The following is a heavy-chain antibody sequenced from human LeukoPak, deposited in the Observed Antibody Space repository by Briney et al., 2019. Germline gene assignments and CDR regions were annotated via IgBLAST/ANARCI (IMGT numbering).Heavy chain of an antibody. CDR3: ARDIGNYYGSVYHYYFDF. V-gene: IGHV4-4*07. D-gene: IGHD3-10*01. CDR2: IYNSGNT. J-gene: IGHJ4*02. CDR1: SGSVTSYY. Sequence: NPSETLSLTCTVSSGSVTSYYWNWIRQPAGKGLEWVGRIYNSGNTWYNPSLQSRVSMSIDTSKNQFSLSLASVTAADAAVYYCARDIGNYYGSVYHYYFDFWGQGIVVSVSS.